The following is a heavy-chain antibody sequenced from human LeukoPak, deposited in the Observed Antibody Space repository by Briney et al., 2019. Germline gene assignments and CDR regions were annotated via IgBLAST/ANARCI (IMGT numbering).Heavy chain of an antibody. Sequence: QPGGSLRLSCAASGFTFSDYGMHWVRQAPGKGLEWVSFIRFDVNSKYYADSVKGRFAISRDNLKNTLYLQMNSLRPEDTAVYYCAKSTYESPTLHDYWGQGTLVTVSS. CDR2: IRFDVNSK. J-gene: IGHJ4*02. CDR3: AKSTYESPTLHDY. V-gene: IGHV3-30*02. CDR1: GFTFSDYG. D-gene: IGHD3-22*01.